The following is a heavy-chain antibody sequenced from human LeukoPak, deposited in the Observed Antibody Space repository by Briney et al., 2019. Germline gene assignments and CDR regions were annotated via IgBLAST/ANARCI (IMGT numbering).Heavy chain of an antibody. CDR1: GGSISNYY. D-gene: IGHD2-15*01. CDR3: ARDNRYCSGGTCYSGQDY. CDR2: IYASGTI. V-gene: IGHV4-4*07. J-gene: IGHJ4*02. Sequence: SETLSLTCTVSGGSISNYYWNWIRQPAGKGLEWIGRIYASGTINYNPSLKSRVTMSLDTSKSQFSLIPSSVTAADTAVYYCARDNRYCSGGTCYSGQDYWGQGTLVTVSS.